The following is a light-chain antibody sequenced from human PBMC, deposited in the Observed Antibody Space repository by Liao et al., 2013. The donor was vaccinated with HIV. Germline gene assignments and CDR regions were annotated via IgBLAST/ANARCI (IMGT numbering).Light chain of an antibody. Sequence: SYELTQPPSVSVSPGQTASITCSGDGLSRHYGCWYQQKPGRAPVLFIYKDTERPSGIPERFSGSSSGTTVTLTISGVQAEDEADYYCQSADSSGTYVFGTGTKVTVL. V-gene: IGLV3-25*03. CDR2: KDT. J-gene: IGLJ1*01. CDR1: GLSRHY. CDR3: QSADSSGTYV.